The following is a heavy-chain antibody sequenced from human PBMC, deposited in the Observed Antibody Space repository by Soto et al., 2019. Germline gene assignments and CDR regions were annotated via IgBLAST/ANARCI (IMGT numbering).Heavy chain of an antibody. J-gene: IGHJ4*02. Sequence: SETLSLTCTVSGGSISSYYWSWIRQPPGKGLEWIGYIYYSGSTNYNPSLKRRVTISVDTSKNQFSLKLSSVTAADTAVYYCATMGSPATGLYYFDNWGQGTLVTVSS. V-gene: IGHV4-59*01. CDR1: GGSISSYY. D-gene: IGHD1-26*01. CDR3: ATMGSPATGLYYFDN. CDR2: IYYSGST.